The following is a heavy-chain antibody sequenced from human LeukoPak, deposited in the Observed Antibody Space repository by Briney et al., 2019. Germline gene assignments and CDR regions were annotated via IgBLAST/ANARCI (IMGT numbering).Heavy chain of an antibody. Sequence: ASVKVSCKVSGYTLTELSMHWVRQAPGKGLEWMGGFDPEDGETIYAQKFQGRVTMTEGTSTDTAYMELSSLRSEDTAVYYCATPDSSSWHFDYWGQGTLVTVSS. D-gene: IGHD6-13*01. CDR2: FDPEDGET. CDR3: ATPDSSSWHFDY. J-gene: IGHJ4*02. CDR1: GYTLTELS. V-gene: IGHV1-24*01.